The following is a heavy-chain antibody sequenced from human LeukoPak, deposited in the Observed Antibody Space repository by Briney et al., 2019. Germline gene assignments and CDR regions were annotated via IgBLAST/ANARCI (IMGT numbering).Heavy chain of an antibody. J-gene: IGHJ4*02. D-gene: IGHD3-22*01. CDR1: GFTFSSYW. CDR3: ARDYYDSSGASFFSFFDY. V-gene: IGHV3-74*01. Sequence: GGSLRPSCAASGFTFSSYWMHWVRQAPGKGLVWVSRINSDGSSTSYADSVKGRFTISRDNAKNTLYLQMNSLRAEDTAVYYCARDYYDSSGASFFSFFDYWGQGTLVTVSS. CDR2: INSDGSST.